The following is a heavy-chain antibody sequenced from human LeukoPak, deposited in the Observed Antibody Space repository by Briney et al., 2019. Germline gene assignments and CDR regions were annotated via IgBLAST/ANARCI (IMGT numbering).Heavy chain of an antibody. V-gene: IGHV3-53*04. D-gene: IGHD6-19*01. CDR2: IYSGGST. J-gene: IGHJ6*02. Sequence: GGSLRLSCAASGFTVSSNYMGWVRQAPGKGLEWVSVIYSGGSTYYADSVKGRFTISRHNSKNTLYLQMNSLRAEDTAVYYCSQGIAVAGTHYGMDVWGQGTTVTVSS. CDR1: GFTVSSNY. CDR3: SQGIAVAGTHYGMDV.